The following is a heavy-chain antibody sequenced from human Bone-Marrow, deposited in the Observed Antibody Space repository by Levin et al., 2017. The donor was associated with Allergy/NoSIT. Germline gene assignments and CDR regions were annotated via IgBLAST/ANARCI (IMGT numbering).Heavy chain of an antibody. CDR2: ISGSGGST. D-gene: IGHD2-8*01. Sequence: SCAASGFTFSSYAMSWVRQAPGKGLEWVSAISGSGGSTYYADSVKGRFTISRDNSKNTLYLQMNSLRAEDTAVYYCESVCYGTDYWGQGTLVTVSS. J-gene: IGHJ4*02. CDR3: ESVCYGTDY. V-gene: IGHV3-23*01. CDR1: GFTFSSYA.